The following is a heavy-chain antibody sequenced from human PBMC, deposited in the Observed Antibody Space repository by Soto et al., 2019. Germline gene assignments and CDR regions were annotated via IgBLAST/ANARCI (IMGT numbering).Heavy chain of an antibody. D-gene: IGHD3-22*01. CDR2: IRSKANSYAT. Sequence: GGSLRLSCAASGFTFSGSAMHWVRQASGKGLEWVGRIRSKANSYATAYAASVKGRFTISRDDSKNTAYLQMNSLKTEDTAVYCCTRPADSSGYNWFDPWGQGTLVTVSS. V-gene: IGHV3-73*01. CDR3: TRPADSSGYNWFDP. CDR1: GFTFSGSA. J-gene: IGHJ5*02.